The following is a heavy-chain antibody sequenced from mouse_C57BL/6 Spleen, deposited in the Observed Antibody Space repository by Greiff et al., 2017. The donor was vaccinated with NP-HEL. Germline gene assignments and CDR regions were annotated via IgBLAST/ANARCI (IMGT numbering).Heavy chain of an antibody. CDR2: ISAGGSYT. CDR3: ARAVEGYFDV. Sequence: EVKLVESGGGLVKPGGSLKLSCAASGFTFSSYAMSWVRQTPEKRLEWVATISAGGSYTFYPDNVKGRSTISRDNAKNNLYLQISHLKSEDTAVYYCARAVEGYFDVWGTGTTVTVSS. D-gene: IGHD1-1*01. V-gene: IGHV5-4*03. J-gene: IGHJ1*03. CDR1: GFTFSSYA.